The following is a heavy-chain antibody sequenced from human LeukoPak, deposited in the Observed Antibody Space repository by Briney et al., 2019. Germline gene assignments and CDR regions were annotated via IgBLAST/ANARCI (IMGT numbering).Heavy chain of an antibody. Sequence: GGSLRLSCAASGFTFSSYCMHWVRQAPGKGLVWVSRINSDGSSISYADSVKGRFTISRDNAKNTLYLQMNSLRAEDTAVYYCTRDRWSSSSWPPSYGMDVWGQGTTVTVSS. V-gene: IGHV3-74*01. CDR1: GFTFSSYC. CDR2: INSDGSSI. J-gene: IGHJ6*02. D-gene: IGHD6-13*01. CDR3: TRDRWSSSSWPPSYGMDV.